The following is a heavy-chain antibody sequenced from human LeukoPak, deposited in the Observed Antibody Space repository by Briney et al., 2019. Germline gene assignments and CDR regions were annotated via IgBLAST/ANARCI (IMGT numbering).Heavy chain of an antibody. CDR3: AKGPSPGYCSNTSCYYDY. V-gene: IGHV3-23*01. CDR2: LSDDGGTT. CDR1: GFTFSSYA. Sequence: GGSLRLSCAASGFTFSSYAMSWVRQAPGKGLEWVTALSDDGGTTYYADSVKGRFTISRDNSKNTLYLQMNSLRGDDTAVYHCAKGPSPGYCSNTSCYYDYWGQGTLVTVSS. D-gene: IGHD2-2*01. J-gene: IGHJ4*02.